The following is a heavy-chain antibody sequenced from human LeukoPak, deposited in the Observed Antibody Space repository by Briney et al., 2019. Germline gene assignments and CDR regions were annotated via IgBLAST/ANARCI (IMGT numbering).Heavy chain of an antibody. CDR3: AKDGSSSTPIEN. CDR2: ISWDGGST. Sequence: PGGSLRLSCAASGFTFDDYTMHWVRQAPGKGLEWVSLISWDGGSTYYADSVKGRFTISRDNSKNSLYLQMNSLRTEDTALYYCAKDGSSSTPIENWGQGTLVTVSS. V-gene: IGHV3-43*01. CDR1: GFTFDDYT. J-gene: IGHJ4*02. D-gene: IGHD6-6*01.